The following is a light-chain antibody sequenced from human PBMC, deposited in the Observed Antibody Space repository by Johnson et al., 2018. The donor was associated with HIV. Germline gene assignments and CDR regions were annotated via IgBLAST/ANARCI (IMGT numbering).Light chain of an antibody. CDR3: GTWDSSLSAGV. Sequence: QFVLTQPPSVSAAPGQKVTISCSGSTSNIGNNYVSWYQQLPGTAPKLLIYEKNKRPSGLPDRFSASKSGTSATLVITGLQMGDEAYYYCGTWDSSLSAGVCGTGTKVTVL. CDR2: EKN. J-gene: IGLJ1*01. V-gene: IGLV1-51*02. CDR1: TSNIGNNY.